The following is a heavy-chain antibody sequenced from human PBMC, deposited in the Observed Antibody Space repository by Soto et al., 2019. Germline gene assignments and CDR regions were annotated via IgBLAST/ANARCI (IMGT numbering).Heavy chain of an antibody. CDR1: GYTFNTYY. V-gene: IGHV1-18*01. CDR2: ISTYNGNT. Sequence: ASVKVSCKTSGYTFNTYYISWLRQAPVQGLEWIGWISTYNGNTNYVPKFQGRITMTRDTSTSTAYMELRSLRSDDTDLYFCARDTSNYFDFWG. J-gene: IGHJ4*01. D-gene: IGHD2-2*01. CDR3: ARDTSNYFDF.